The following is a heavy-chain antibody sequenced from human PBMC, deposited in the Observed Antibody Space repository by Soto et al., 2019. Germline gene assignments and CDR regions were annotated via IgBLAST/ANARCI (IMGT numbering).Heavy chain of an antibody. J-gene: IGHJ4*02. CDR1: GFTVSGNF. V-gene: IGHV3-53*02. CDR3: ASRFSSSWSALDY. CDR2: IYTGDTT. D-gene: IGHD6-13*01. Sequence: DVQLVETGGGLIQPGGSLRLSCAASGFTVSGNFMSWVRQAPGKGLEWVSIIYTGDTTYYADSVKGRFTISRDNSKNTLYLQMNSLRAEASAVYYCASRFSSSWSALDYWGRGTLVTVSS.